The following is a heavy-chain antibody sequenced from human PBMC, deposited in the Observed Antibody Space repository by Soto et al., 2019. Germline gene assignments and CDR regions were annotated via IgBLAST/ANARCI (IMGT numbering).Heavy chain of an antibody. V-gene: IGHV4-61*01. CDR1: GSSISDDPYH. Sequence: SETLSLTCSVSGSSISDDPYHWRWIRQPPGKGLEWIGYIYYSGSTNYNPSLKSRVTISVDTSKNQFSLKLSSVTAADTAVYYCARVPGPWGQGTLVTVSS. CDR2: IYYSGST. J-gene: IGHJ5*02. CDR3: ARVPGP.